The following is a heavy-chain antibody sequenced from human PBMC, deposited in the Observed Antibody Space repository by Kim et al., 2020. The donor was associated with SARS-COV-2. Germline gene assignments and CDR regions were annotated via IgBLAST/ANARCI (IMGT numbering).Heavy chain of an antibody. J-gene: IGHJ4*02. CDR1: GFTFSNAW. Sequence: GGSLRLSCAASGFTFSNAWMSWVRQAPGKGLEWVGRIKSKTDGGTTDYAAPVKGRFTISRDDSKNTLYLQMNSLKTEDTAVYYCTTDPSQLDYFDYWGQGTLVTVSS. CDR2: IKSKTDGGTT. V-gene: IGHV3-15*01. CDR3: TTDPSQLDYFDY.